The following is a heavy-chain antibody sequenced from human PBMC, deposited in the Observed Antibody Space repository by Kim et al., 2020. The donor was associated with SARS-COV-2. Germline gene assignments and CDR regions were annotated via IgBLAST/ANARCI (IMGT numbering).Heavy chain of an antibody. CDR1: GGSISSYY. Sequence: SETLSLTCTVSGGSISSYYWSWIRQPPGKGLEWIGYIYYGGSTNYNPSLKSRVTISVDTSKNQFSLKLSSVTAADTAVYYCARGFDYWGQGTLVTVSS. V-gene: IGHV4-59*01. J-gene: IGHJ4*02. CDR2: IYYGGST. CDR3: ARGFDY.